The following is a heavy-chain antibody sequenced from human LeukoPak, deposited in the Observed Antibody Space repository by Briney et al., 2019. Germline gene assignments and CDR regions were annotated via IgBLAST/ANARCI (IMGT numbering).Heavy chain of an antibody. CDR2: ISSSSSYI. V-gene: IGHV3-21*01. Sequence: GGSLRLSCAASGFTFSSYSMNWVRQAPGKGLEWVSSISSSSSYIYYADSVKGRFTISRDNAKNSLYLQMNSLRAEDTAVYYCASPHLYCSSTSCYNDYWGQGTLVTVSS. D-gene: IGHD2-2*02. J-gene: IGHJ4*02. CDR3: ASPHLYCSSTSCYNDY. CDR1: GFTFSSYS.